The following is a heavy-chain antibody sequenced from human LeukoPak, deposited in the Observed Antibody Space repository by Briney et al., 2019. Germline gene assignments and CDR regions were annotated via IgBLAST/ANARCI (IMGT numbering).Heavy chain of an antibody. CDR3: ARGIVVVPAAIGGRRDWFDP. CDR1: GYTFTSYD. V-gene: IGHV1-8*01. J-gene: IGHJ5*02. Sequence: AASVTVSCKASGYTFTSYDINWVRQAPGQGLEWMGWMNPNSGNTGYAQKFQGRVTMTRNTSISTAYMELSSLRSEDTAVYYCARGIVVVPAAIGGRRDWFDPWGQGTLVTVSS. D-gene: IGHD2-2*01. CDR2: MNPNSGNT.